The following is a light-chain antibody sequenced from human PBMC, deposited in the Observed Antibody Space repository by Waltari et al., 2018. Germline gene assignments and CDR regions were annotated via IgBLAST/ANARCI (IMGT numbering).Light chain of an antibody. CDR3: QQRSNGLT. J-gene: IGKJ4*01. V-gene: IGKV3-11*01. CDR1: QSVSVY. CDR2: DAS. Sequence: EIVLTQSPATLSLSPGERATLSCRASQSVSVYLAWYQQKPGQAPRLLIFDASSRATGIPARFSGSGSVTDFTLTISSLEPEDFAVYYCQQRSNGLTFGGGTRVEIK.